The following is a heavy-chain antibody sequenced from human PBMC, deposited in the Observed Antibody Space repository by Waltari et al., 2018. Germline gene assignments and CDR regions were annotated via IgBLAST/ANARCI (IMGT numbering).Heavy chain of an antibody. V-gene: IGHV3-23*04. J-gene: IGHJ4*02. D-gene: IGHD3-16*02. Sequence: EVQLVESGGGLVQPGGSLRLSCAASGFTFSSYAMSWVRQAPGKGLAWVSAISGSGGSTYYADSVKGRFTISRDNSKNTLYLQMNSLRAEDTAVYYCAKDYDYVWGSYRYGCDYWGQGTLVTVSS. CDR3: AKDYDYVWGSYRYGCDY. CDR2: ISGSGGST. CDR1: GFTFSSYA.